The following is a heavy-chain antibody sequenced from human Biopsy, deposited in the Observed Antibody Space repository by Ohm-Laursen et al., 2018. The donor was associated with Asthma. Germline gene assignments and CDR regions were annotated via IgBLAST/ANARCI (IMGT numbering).Heavy chain of an antibody. CDR3: ARSSHINWGGYFDY. V-gene: IGHV1-69*01. J-gene: IGHJ4*02. Sequence: ESSVKVSCNASGGTFSSYAISWVRQAPGQGLEWMGGIIPIFGTANYAQKFQGRVTITADESTSTAYMELSSLRSEDTAVYYCARSSHINWGGYFDYWGQGTLVTVSS. D-gene: IGHD7-27*01. CDR2: IIPIFGTA. CDR1: GGTFSSYA.